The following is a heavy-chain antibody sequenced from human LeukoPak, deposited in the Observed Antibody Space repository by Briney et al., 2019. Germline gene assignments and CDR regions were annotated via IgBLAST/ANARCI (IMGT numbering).Heavy chain of an antibody. D-gene: IGHD3-22*01. J-gene: IGHJ3*02. V-gene: IGHV6-1*01. Sequence: SQTLSLTCAISGDSVSSNSAAWNWIRQSPSRGLEWLGRTYYRSKWYNDYAVSVKSRITINPDTSKNQFSLQLNSVTPEDTAVYYCARDFYYDSSGYRDAFDIWGQGTMVTVSS. CDR3: ARDFYYDSSGYRDAFDI. CDR2: TYYRSKWYN. CDR1: GDSVSSNSAA.